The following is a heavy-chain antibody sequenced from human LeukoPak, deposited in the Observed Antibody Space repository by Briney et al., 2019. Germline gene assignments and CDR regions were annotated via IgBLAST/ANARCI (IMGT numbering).Heavy chain of an antibody. D-gene: IGHD3-16*01. CDR3: ARGTYYYEF. J-gene: IGHJ4*02. CDR2: MNQLGNEK. CDR1: KFTFSSYW. V-gene: IGHV3-7*04. Sequence: GSLRLSCAASKFTFSSYWMSWVRQAPGKGLEWVAYMNQLGNEKNYVDSVKGRFTISRDNAKNSLYLQMNSLRAEDTAVYYCARGTYYYEFWGQGTLVTVSS.